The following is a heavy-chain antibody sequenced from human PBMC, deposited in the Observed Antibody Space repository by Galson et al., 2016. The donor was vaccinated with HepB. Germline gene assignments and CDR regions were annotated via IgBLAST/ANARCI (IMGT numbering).Heavy chain of an antibody. CDR3: GSNSAVGYSGYEIDY. J-gene: IGHJ4*02. V-gene: IGHV4-39*02. D-gene: IGHD5-12*01. CDR2: IYYSGIT. Sequence: ETLSLTCTVSGASISSSSYYWIWIRRPPGKGLEWIGTIYYSGITYSNPSLKSRVTISADTSKNHLSLRLHSVTAADTAVYYCGSNSAVGYSGYEIDYWGQGTLVTVSS. CDR1: GASISSSSYY.